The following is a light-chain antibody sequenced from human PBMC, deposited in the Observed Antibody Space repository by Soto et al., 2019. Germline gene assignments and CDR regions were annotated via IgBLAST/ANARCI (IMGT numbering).Light chain of an antibody. CDR3: QQSYISPST. V-gene: IGKV1-39*01. J-gene: IGKJ1*01. CDR2: ATS. Sequence: DIQMTQSPSSLSASVGDRVTITCRASQSISTYLNWYQQRPGKAPNLLIYATSSLQSGVRSRFSGSGSGTDFTLTISRLQPEDFATYYCQQSYISPSTFGPGTKVEIK. CDR1: QSISTY.